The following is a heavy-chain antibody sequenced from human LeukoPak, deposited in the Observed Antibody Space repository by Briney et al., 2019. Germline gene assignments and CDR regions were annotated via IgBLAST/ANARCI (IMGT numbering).Heavy chain of an antibody. V-gene: IGHV3-74*01. J-gene: IGHJ4*02. D-gene: IGHD5-12*01. CDR2: IKTDGSST. CDR3: ARDRGYTQDY. Sequence: GGSLRLSCAASGFTFSTYWMHWVRQAPGKGLVWVSHIKTDGSSTTYADSVKGRFTISRDNAKNTLYLQMNSLRAEDTAVYYCARDRGYTQDYWGQGTLVTVYS. CDR1: GFTFSTYW.